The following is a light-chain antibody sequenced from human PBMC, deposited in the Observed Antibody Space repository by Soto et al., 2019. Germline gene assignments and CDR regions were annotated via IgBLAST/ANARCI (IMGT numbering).Light chain of an antibody. CDR3: LKYTKDAPGT. CDR2: YVS. V-gene: IGKV1-27*01. J-gene: IGKJ1*01. CDR1: QDIGQY. Sequence: DIQMTQSPSSLSASVGDRVTLTCRASQDIGQYLAWYQQRPGKVPKLLIYYVSNLQSGVPSRFSGSGSGTELTLSISSLQPEDVATYYCLKYTKDAPGTFGQGTKVEI.